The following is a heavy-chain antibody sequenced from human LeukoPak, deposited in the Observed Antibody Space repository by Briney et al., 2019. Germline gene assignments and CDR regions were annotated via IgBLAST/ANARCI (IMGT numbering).Heavy chain of an antibody. J-gene: IGHJ4*02. V-gene: IGHV3-30*02. CDR3: AKDSEYYYDSSGSLTN. D-gene: IGHD3-22*01. CDR2: IRYDGSNK. Sequence: PGGSLRLSCAASGFTFSSYGMHWVRQAPGKGLEWVAFIRYDGSNKYYADSVKGRFTISRDNSKNTLYLQMNSLRAEDTAVYYCAKDSEYYYDSSGSLTNWGQGTLVTVSS. CDR1: GFTFSSYG.